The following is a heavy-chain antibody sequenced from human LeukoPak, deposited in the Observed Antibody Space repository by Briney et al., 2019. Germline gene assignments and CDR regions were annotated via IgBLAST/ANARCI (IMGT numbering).Heavy chain of an antibody. D-gene: IGHD6-13*01. CDR3: ARKLSFRQRLVSWFDP. CDR1: GYTFTSYD. CDR2: MNPNSGNT. Sequence: ASVKVSCKASGYTFTSYDINWVRQATGQGLEWMGWMNPNSGNTGYAQKFQGRVTMTRNTSISTAYMELSSLRSEDTAVYYCARKLSFRQRLVSWFDPWGQGTLVTVSS. V-gene: IGHV1-8*01. J-gene: IGHJ5*02.